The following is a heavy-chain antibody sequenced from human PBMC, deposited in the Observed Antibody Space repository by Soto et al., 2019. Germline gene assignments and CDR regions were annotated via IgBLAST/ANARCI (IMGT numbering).Heavy chain of an antibody. CDR1: GCSISRSNW. CDR3: ARREIQGPIDY. D-gene: IGHD1-26*01. CDR2: IYYSGTT. V-gene: IGHV4-28*01. J-gene: IGHJ4*02. Sequence: SETLSLTCAVSGCSISRSNWWGWIRQPPGKGLEWIGYIYYSGTTYYNPSLKSRVTMSVDTSKNQFSLKLTSVTAVDTAVYYCARREIQGPIDYWGQGTLVT.